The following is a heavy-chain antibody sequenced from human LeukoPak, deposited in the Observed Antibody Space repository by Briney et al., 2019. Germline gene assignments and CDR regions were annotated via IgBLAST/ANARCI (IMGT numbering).Heavy chain of an antibody. CDR3: ATEGGIAVAGTRGGGDAFDI. Sequence: SETLSLTCTVSGGSISSYYWSWLGQPPGEGLEWFGYIYYSGSTNYTLSLKSRVTISVDTSKNQFSLKLSSVTAADTAMHYCATEGGIAVAGTRGGGDAFDIWGQGTMVTVSS. CDR2: IYYSGST. CDR1: GGSISSYY. J-gene: IGHJ3*02. V-gene: IGHV4-59*01. D-gene: IGHD6-19*01.